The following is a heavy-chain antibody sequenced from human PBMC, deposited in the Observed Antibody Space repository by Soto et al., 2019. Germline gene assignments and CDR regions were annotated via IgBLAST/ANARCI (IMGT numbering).Heavy chain of an antibody. CDR1: GYTFTSYG. D-gene: IGHD7-27*01. CDR3: ARYEANWGSAYGMDV. CDR2: ISAYNGNT. Sequence: QVQLVQSGAEVKKPGASVKVSCKASGYTFTSYGISWVRQAPGQGLEWMGWISAYNGNTNYAQKLQGRVTMTTDTSTSPAYMELRSLRSDDTAVYYCARYEANWGSAYGMDVWGQGTTVTVSS. J-gene: IGHJ6*02. V-gene: IGHV1-18*01.